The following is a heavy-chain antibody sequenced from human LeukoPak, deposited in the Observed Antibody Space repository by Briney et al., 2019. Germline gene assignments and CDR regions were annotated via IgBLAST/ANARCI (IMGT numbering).Heavy chain of an antibody. CDR3: AIQFSSGWSPNFLY. CDR1: GCTFTAYS. Sequence: ASVKVSCKTSGCTFTAYSIHWVRQAPGHALEWMGWINPNSGDTNYAQKFQGRVSMTRDTSIRTAYMVLSRLRSDDMAVYYCAIQFSSGWSPNFLYWGQGTLVTFSS. CDR2: INPNSGDT. D-gene: IGHD6-19*01. V-gene: IGHV1-2*02. J-gene: IGHJ4*02.